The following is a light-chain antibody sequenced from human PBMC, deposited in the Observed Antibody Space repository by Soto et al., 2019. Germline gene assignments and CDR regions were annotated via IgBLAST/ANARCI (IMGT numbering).Light chain of an antibody. J-gene: IGLJ1*01. CDR1: SSDIGGYNY. CDR3: SSYTSSTTLYV. CDR2: EVS. Sequence: QSALTQPASVSGSPGQSITISCSGTSSDIGGYNYVSWYQQHPGKAPKLLIYEVSHRPSRVSNRFSASKSGNTASLTISGVQTEDEDDYYCSSYTSSTTLYVFGSGTKLTVL. V-gene: IGLV2-14*01.